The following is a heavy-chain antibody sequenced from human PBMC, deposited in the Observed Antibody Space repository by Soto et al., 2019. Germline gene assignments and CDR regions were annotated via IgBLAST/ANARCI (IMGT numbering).Heavy chain of an antibody. V-gene: IGHV1-2*04. J-gene: IGHJ3*02. Sequence: PGQGLEWMGWINPNSAGTTYAPKSQSWVTMTRDKSIITAYMELSRLRSDDTAVYYCAVVNDRIVSAFDILGQGTIVSVSS. CDR3: AVVNDRIVSAFDI. CDR2: INPNSAGT. D-gene: IGHD3-22*01.